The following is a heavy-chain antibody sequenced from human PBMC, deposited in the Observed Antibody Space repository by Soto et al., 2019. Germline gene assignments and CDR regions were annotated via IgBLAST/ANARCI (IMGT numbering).Heavy chain of an antibody. D-gene: IGHD3-3*01. CDR2: ISGSGGST. J-gene: IGHJ6*02. V-gene: IGHV3-23*01. CDR1: GFTFSSYA. CDR3: AKVGAYYDFWSGYLTGDYYYGMDV. Sequence: GGSLRLSCAASGFTFSSYAMSWVRQAPGKGLEWVSAISGSGGSTYYADSVKGRFTISRDNSKNTLYLQMNSLRAEDTAVYYCAKVGAYYDFWSGYLTGDYYYGMDVWGQGTTVTVSS.